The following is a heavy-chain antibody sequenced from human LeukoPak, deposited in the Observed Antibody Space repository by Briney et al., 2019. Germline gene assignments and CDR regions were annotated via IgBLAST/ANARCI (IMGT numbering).Heavy chain of an antibody. CDR1: GYTFTGYY. J-gene: IGHJ4*02. Sequence: GASVKVSCKASGYTFTGYYMHWVRQAPGQGLEWMGWINPNSGGTNYAQKFQGRVTMTRDTSISTAYMELSRLRSDGTAVYYCATAPPAIQLWSHWGQGTLVTVSS. CDR3: ATAPPAIQLWSH. CDR2: INPNSGGT. D-gene: IGHD5-18*01. V-gene: IGHV1-2*02.